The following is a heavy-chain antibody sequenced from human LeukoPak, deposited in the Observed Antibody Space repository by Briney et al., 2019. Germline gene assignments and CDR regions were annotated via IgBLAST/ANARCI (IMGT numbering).Heavy chain of an antibody. CDR3: ARGSSGWTGLDY. CDR1: GYTFTSYD. V-gene: IGHV1-8*01. Sequence: ASLKVSCKASGYTFTSYDINWVRQATGQGLEWVGWMNPNSGNTDYAQKFQGRVTMTRNTSINTAYMELSSLRPEDTAVYCCARGSSGWTGLDYWGQGTLVTVSS. D-gene: IGHD6-19*01. J-gene: IGHJ4*02. CDR2: MNPNSGNT.